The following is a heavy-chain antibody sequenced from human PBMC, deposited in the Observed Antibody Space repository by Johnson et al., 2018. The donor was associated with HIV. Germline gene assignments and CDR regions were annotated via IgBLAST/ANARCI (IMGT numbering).Heavy chain of an antibody. CDR3: AREAVTLRGWGHVFDI. D-gene: IGHD3-16*01. CDR1: GFTFSDYD. J-gene: IGHJ3*02. Sequence: VQLVESGGGLVQPGGSLRLSCVASGFTFSDYDMHWVRQTTGKVLEWVSAIGIAGDTYYPGSVKGRFTISRENAKNSFYLQMNSLGVGDTAVYYCAREAVTLRGWGHVFDIWGQGTMVTVSS. V-gene: IGHV3-13*01. CDR2: IGIAGDT.